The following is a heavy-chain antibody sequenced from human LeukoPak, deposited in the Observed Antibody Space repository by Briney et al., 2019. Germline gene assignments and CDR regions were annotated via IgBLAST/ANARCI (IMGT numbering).Heavy chain of an antibody. CDR3: ARAPPDCSSTGCYPGYYYYYGMDV. V-gene: IGHV3-30*04. CDR2: ISYDGSNK. CDR1: GFTFSSYA. J-gene: IGHJ6*02. Sequence: GGSLRLSCAASGFTFSSYAMHWVRQAPGKGLEWVAVISYDGSNKYYADSVKGRFTISRDNSKNTLYLQMNSLRAEDTAVYYCARAPPDCSSTGCYPGYYYYYGMDVWGQGTTVTVSS. D-gene: IGHD2-2*01.